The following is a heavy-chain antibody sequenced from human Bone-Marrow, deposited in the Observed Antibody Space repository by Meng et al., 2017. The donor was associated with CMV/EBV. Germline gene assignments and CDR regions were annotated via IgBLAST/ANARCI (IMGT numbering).Heavy chain of an antibody. CDR3: AKVGESSAWSLEY. D-gene: IGHD6-19*01. V-gene: IGHV3-23*01. J-gene: IGHJ4*02. CDR1: VFSYSSYA. CDR2: ISGDAVST. Sequence: CAASVFSYSSYAMGWVRQAPGKGLEWVSAISGDAVSTYYADSVKGRFTISRDNSENTLYLQMKSLRAEDTAVYYCAKVGESSAWSLEYWGQGTLVTVSS.